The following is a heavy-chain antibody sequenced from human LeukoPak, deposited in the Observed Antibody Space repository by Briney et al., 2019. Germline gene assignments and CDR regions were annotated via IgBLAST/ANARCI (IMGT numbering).Heavy chain of an antibody. J-gene: IGHJ5*02. Sequence: GRSLRLSCAASGFTFDDYAMHWVRQAPGKGLEWVSLIDSNSNFMNYADSVKGRFTIPRDNSKNTLYLQMNSLRAEDTAVYYCAKEMGVVPAAAWGQGTLVTVSS. V-gene: IGHV3-9*01. D-gene: IGHD2-2*01. CDR1: GFTFDDYA. CDR2: IDSNSNFM. CDR3: AKEMGVVPAAA.